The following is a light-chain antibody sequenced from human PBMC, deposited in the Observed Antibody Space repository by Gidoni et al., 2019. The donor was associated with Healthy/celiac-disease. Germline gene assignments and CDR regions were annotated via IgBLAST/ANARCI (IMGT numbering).Light chain of an antibody. CDR3: SSYAGDLGV. CDR2: EVS. V-gene: IGLV2-8*01. Sequence: QSALTQPPSASGSPGQSVPISCTGTSSDVGGYNYVSWYQQHPGKAPKLMIYEVSKRPSGVPDRFSGSKSGNTASLTVSGLQAEDEADYYCSSYAGDLGVFGGGTKLTVL. J-gene: IGLJ3*02. CDR1: SSDVGGYNY.